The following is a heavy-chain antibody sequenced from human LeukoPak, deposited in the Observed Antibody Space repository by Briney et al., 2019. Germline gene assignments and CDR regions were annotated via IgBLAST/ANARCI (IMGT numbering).Heavy chain of an antibody. CDR1: GGTYSSYA. CDR2: IIPIFGTA. J-gene: IGHJ4*02. V-gene: IGHV1-69*05. Sequence: SVKVSCKASGGTYSSYAISWVRQAPGQGLEWMGRIIPIFGTANYAQKFQGRVTITTDESTSTAYMELSSLRSEDTAVYYCARGDFHDDYGDYPFDYWGQGTLVTVSS. D-gene: IGHD4-17*01. CDR3: ARGDFHDDYGDYPFDY.